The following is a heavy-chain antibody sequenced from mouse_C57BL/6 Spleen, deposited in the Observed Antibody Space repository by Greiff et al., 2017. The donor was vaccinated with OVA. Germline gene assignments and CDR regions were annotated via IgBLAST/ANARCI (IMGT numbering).Heavy chain of an antibody. Sequence: VQLQQSGPGLVKPSQSLSLTCSVTGYSITSGYYWNWIRQFPGNKLEWMGYISYDGSNNYNPSLKNRISITRDTSKNQFFLKLNSVTTEDTATYYCARGYGSPWYFDVWGTGTTVTVSS. CDR2: ISYDGSN. CDR3: ARGYGSPWYFDV. D-gene: IGHD1-1*01. CDR1: GYSITSGYY. V-gene: IGHV3-6*01. J-gene: IGHJ1*03.